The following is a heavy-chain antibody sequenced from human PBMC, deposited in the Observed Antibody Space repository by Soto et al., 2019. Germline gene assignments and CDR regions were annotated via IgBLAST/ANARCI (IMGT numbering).Heavy chain of an antibody. CDR1: GFTFSSYW. CDR2: IKQDGSEK. D-gene: IGHD1-26*01. V-gene: IGHV3-7*01. Sequence: PGGSLRLSCAASGFTFSSYWMSWVRQAPGKGLEWVANIKQDGSEKYYVDSVKGRFTISRDNAKNSLYLQMNSLRAEDTAVYYCAGDQRVSGSYRNYYYYGMDVWGQGTTVTVSS. CDR3: AGDQRVSGSYRNYYYYGMDV. J-gene: IGHJ6*02.